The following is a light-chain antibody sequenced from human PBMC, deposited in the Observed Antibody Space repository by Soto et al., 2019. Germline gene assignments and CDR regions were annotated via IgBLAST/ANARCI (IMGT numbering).Light chain of an antibody. J-gene: IGKJ4*01. CDR3: QQPSNWLT. CDR2: DAS. V-gene: IGKV3-11*01. Sequence: EIVLTQSPATLSLSPGDTATLSCRASQSISSALAWYQQRPGQAPRLLIYDASDRADGIPARFSGTRSGTDFTLTISSLEPEDFAVYYCQQPSNWLTFGGGTRVDI. CDR1: QSISSA.